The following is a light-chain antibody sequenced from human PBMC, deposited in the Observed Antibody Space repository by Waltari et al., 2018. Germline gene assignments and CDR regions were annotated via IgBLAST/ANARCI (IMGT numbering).Light chain of an antibody. CDR2: DNN. CDR3: GSWDGSLPVGL. CDR1: SSNIGGYY. J-gene: IGLJ2*01. Sequence: HRVTISCTGSSSNIGGYYVSWYQQFPGTAPKLPIYDNNERPSGISDRFSGSKSDTSASLPIPGLPPGYEADYYCGSWDGSLPVGLFGGGTRLTVL. V-gene: IGLV1-51*01.